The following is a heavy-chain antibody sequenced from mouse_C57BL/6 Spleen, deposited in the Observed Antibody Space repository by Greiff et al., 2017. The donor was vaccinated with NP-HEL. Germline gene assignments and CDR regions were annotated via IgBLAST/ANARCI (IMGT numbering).Heavy chain of an antibody. V-gene: IGHV1-82*01. CDR1: GYAFSSSW. Sequence: QVQLKESGPELVKPGASVKISCKASGYAFSSSWMNWVKQRPGKGLEWIGRIYPGDGDTNYNGKFKGKATLTADKSSSTAYMQLSSLTSEDSAVYFCARRGTPSYAMDYWGQGTSVTVSS. CDR3: ARRGTPSYAMDY. CDR2: IYPGDGDT. D-gene: IGHD2-10*02. J-gene: IGHJ4*01.